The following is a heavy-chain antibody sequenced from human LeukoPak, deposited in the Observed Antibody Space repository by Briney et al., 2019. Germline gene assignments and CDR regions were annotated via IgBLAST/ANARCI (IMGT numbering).Heavy chain of an antibody. V-gene: IGHV1-69*13. J-gene: IGHJ5*02. Sequence: SVKVSCKASGDSFTSYYMHWVRQAPGQGLEWMGGIIPIFGTANYAQKFQGRVTITADESTSTAYMELSSLRSEDTAVYYCAREAITIFGVVRTQTTYGPHRFDPWGQGTLVTVSS. D-gene: IGHD3-3*01. CDR1: GDSFTSYY. CDR3: AREAITIFGVVRTQTTYGPHRFDP. CDR2: IIPIFGTA.